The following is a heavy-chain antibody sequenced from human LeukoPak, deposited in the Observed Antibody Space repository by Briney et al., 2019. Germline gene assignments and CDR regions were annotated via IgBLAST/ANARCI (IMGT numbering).Heavy chain of an antibody. CDR2: TYWNRGSI. J-gene: IGHJ4*02. D-gene: IGHD3-10*01. CDR1: GFTFSSYA. Sequence: PGGCLRLSCAASGFTFSSYAMSWVRQAPGKGLEWVAYTYWNRGSIGYADSVKGRFTISRDNAKNSLYLQMNSLRAEDTALYYCAKDPDPYYYGSGTAYYFDYWGQGTLVTVSS. V-gene: IGHV3-9*01. CDR3: AKDPDPYYYGSGTAYYFDY.